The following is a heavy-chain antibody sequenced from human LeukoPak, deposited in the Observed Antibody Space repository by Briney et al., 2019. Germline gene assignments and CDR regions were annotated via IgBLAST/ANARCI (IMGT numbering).Heavy chain of an antibody. D-gene: IGHD1-7*01. CDR2: INQDGSEK. CDR3: AGDLKLELPASSGYCYGMDV. J-gene: IGHJ6*02. CDR1: GFSFSSYS. Sequence: GGSLRLSCAASGFSFSSYSMTWVRQAPGKGLEWVANINQDGSEKYYVDSVKGRFTISRDNARKSLCLQMSSLRAEDTAVYYCAGDLKLELPASSGYCYGMDVWGQGTTVTVSS. V-gene: IGHV3-7*01.